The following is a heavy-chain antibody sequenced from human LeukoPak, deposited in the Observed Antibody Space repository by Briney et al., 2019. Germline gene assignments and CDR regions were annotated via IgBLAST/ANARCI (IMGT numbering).Heavy chain of an antibody. CDR1: GFTFSSYG. J-gene: IGHJ4*02. D-gene: IGHD6-19*01. CDR2: ISYDGSNK. CDR3: ARDTPGRRAVAGELTY. Sequence: GGSLRLSCAASGFTFSSYGMHWVRQAPGKGLEWVAVISYDGSNKYYADSVKGRFTISRDNAKNSLYLQMNSLRAEDTAVYYCARDTPGRRAVAGELTYWGQGTLVTVSS. V-gene: IGHV3-30*03.